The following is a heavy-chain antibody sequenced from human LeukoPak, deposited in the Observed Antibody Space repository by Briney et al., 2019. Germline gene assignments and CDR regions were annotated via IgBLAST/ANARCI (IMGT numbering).Heavy chain of an antibody. CDR2: ISGSGGST. V-gene: IGHV3-23*01. Sequence: GGSLRLSCAASGFTFNSYGMHWVRQAPGKGLEWVSGISGSGGSTYYADSVKGRFTISRDNSKNTLYLQMNSLRAEDTAVYYCAKNKYGCSSTSCYGLDYWGQGTLVTVSS. CDR1: GFTFNSYG. J-gene: IGHJ4*02. CDR3: AKNKYGCSSTSCYGLDY. D-gene: IGHD2-2*01.